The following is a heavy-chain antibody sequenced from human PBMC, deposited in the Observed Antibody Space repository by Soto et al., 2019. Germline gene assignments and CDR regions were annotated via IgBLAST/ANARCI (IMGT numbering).Heavy chain of an antibody. J-gene: IGHJ5*02. V-gene: IGHV3-48*02. Sequence: GGSLRLSCAASGFTFSSYSMNWVRQAPGKGLEWVSYISSSSSTIYYADSVKGRFTIPRDNAKNSLYLQMNSLRDEDTAVYYCAIDGGLRPYNWFDPWGQGTLVTVSS. D-gene: IGHD5-12*01. CDR1: GFTFSSYS. CDR3: AIDGGLRPYNWFDP. CDR2: ISSSSSTI.